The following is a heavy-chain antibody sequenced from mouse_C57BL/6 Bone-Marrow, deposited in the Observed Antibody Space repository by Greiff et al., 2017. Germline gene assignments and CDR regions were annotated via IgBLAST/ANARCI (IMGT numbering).Heavy chain of an antibody. CDR3: ARDADGYYSYYAMDY. CDR1: GFTFSDFY. V-gene: IGHV7-1*01. D-gene: IGHD2-3*01. J-gene: IGHJ4*01. Sequence: EVQLVESGGGLVQSGRSLRLSCATSGFTFSDFYMEWVRQAPGKGLAWIAASRNKANDYTTEYSASVKGRFIVSRDTSQSILYLQMNALRAEDTAIYYCARDADGYYSYYAMDYWGQGTSVTVSS. CDR2: SRNKANDYTT.